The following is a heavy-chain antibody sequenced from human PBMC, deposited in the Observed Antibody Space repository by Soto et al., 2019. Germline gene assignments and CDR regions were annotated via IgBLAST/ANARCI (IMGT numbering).Heavy chain of an antibody. CDR3: ARGALYICSAGYYYYVMDV. D-gene: IGHD6-6*01. CDR1: GYTFTGYY. CDR2: INPNSGGT. Sequence: ASVKVSCKASGYTFTGYYMHWVRQAPGQGLEWMGWINPNSGGTNYAQKFQGWVTMTRDTSISTAYMELSRLRSDDTAVYYCARGALYICSAGYYYYVMDVCXQGTTVPVYS. J-gene: IGHJ6*02. V-gene: IGHV1-2*04.